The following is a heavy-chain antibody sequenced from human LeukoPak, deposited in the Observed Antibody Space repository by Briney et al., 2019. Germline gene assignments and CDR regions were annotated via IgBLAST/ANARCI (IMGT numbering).Heavy chain of an antibody. Sequence: PGRSLTLSCAASGFSFNTYGMHWVRQAAGRGLEWVAVISYDRRNEYYADSVKGRFTISRDKSRNTLYLQMNSLRAEDTAVYYCAKDLHSSSNDYYGMDVWGHGTTVTVSS. V-gene: IGHV3-30*18. D-gene: IGHD6-13*01. CDR3: AKDLHSSSNDYYGMDV. J-gene: IGHJ6*02. CDR2: ISYDRRNE. CDR1: GFSFNTYG.